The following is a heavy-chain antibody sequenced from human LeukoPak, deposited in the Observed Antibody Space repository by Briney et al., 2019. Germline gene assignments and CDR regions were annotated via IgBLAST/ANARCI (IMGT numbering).Heavy chain of an antibody. CDR2: ISTTSATI. D-gene: IGHD3-22*01. CDR3: ARGGYSPDY. J-gene: IGHJ4*02. V-gene: IGHV3-48*01. CDR1: GFTFNTYS. Sequence: GGSLRLSCVASGFTFNTYSMNWVRQTPGRGLEWVSYISTTSATIYYADSVKGRFTISRDNVKNSLYLQMNSLRAEDTALYYCARGGYSPDYWGQGTLVTVSS.